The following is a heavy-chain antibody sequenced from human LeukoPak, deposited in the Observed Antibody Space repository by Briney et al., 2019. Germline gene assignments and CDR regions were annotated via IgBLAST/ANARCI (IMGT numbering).Heavy chain of an antibody. J-gene: IGHJ2*01. CDR2: IYYSGST. CDR1: GGSISSSSYY. V-gene: IGHV4-39*02. CDR3: ARDRDYDSWSGYRPNGSPNWYFGL. Sequence: SETLSLTCTVSGGSISSSSYYWGWIRQPPGKGLEWIGSIYYSGSTYYNPSLKSRVTISVDTSKNQFSLKLSSVTAADTAVYYCARDRDYDSWSGYRPNGSPNWYFGLWGRGTLVTVSS. D-gene: IGHD3-3*01.